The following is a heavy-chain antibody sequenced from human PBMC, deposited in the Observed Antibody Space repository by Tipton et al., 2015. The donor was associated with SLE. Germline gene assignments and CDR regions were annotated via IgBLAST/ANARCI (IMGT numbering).Heavy chain of an antibody. J-gene: IGHJ6*02. CDR2: INHGGST. V-gene: IGHV4-34*01. CDR3: ARDGTSGRTIYGMDV. CDR1: GGSFSSYY. D-gene: IGHD1-26*01. Sequence: LRLSCTVYGGSFSSYYWSWIRQPPGKGLEWIGEINHGGSTNYNPSLKSRLTISVDTSKNQFSLKLSSVTAADTAVYYCARDGTSGRTIYGMDVWGQGTTVTVSS.